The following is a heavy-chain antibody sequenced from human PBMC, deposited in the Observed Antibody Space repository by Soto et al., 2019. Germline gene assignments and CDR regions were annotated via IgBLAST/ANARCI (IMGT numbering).Heavy chain of an antibody. CDR3: ARDQTTGDWFDA. D-gene: IGHD4-17*01. CDR2: INGDGSDT. Sequence: GGSLRLSCAASGFTFSSYWMHWVRQAPGKGLVWVSRINGDGSDTKYADSVKGRFTISRDNARNTVYLQMNSLRADDTAVYYCARDQTTGDWFDAWGQGALVTVSS. J-gene: IGHJ5*02. V-gene: IGHV3-74*03. CDR1: GFTFSSYW.